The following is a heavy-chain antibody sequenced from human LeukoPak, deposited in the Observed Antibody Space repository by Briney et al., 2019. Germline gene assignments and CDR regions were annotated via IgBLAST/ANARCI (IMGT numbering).Heavy chain of an antibody. Sequence: NPSETLSLTCTVSGYSISSGYYWGWIRQPPGKGLEWIGNIYHNGSTDYNPSLKSRVTISVDTSKNQFSLKLTSVTAADTAVYYCARDSSGWYRWFDPWGQGTLVTVSS. D-gene: IGHD6-19*01. CDR3: ARDSSGWYRWFDP. CDR1: GYSISSGYY. J-gene: IGHJ5*02. V-gene: IGHV4-38-2*02. CDR2: IYHNGST.